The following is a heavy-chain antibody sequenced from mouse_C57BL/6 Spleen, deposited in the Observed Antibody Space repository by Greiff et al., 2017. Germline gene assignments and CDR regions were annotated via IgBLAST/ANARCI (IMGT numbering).Heavy chain of an antibody. CDR3: ARVKVVAPFDY. CDR2: IDPSDSYT. D-gene: IGHD1-1*01. Sequence: QFHVKQPGAELVKPGASVKLSCKASGYTFTSYWMQWVKQRPGQGLEWIGEIDPSDSYTNYDQKFKGKATLTVDTSSSTAYMQLSSLTSEDSAVYYCARVKVVAPFDYWGQGTTLTVSS. V-gene: IGHV1-50*01. CDR1: GYTFTSYW. J-gene: IGHJ2*01.